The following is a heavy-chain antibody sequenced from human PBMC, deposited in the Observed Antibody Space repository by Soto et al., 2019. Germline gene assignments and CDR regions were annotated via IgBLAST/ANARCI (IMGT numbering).Heavy chain of an antibody. J-gene: IGHJ4*02. D-gene: IGHD5-12*01. CDR3: ARRGLSGYESI. CDR2: IYYSGRT. CDR1: GGSISSYY. Sequence: QVQLQESGPGLVKPSETLSLTCTVSGGSISSYYWSWIRQPPGKGLEWIGYIYYSGRTNYNPSLKSRVTISVDTSKNQFSLKLSTVTAADTAVYYCARRGLSGYESIWSQGTLVTVSS. V-gene: IGHV4-59*08.